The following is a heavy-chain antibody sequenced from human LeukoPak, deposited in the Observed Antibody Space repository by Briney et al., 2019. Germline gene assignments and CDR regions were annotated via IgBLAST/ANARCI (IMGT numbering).Heavy chain of an antibody. CDR1: GFTFSIYA. V-gene: IGHV3-30-3*01. Sequence: GRSLRLSCAASGFTFSIYAMHWVRQAPGKGLEWVAVISYDGSNKYYADSVKGRFTISRDNSKNTLYLQMNSLRAEDTAVYYCAKDLYRVYYFDYWGQGTLVTVSS. CDR3: AKDLYRVYYFDY. D-gene: IGHD2-2*02. CDR2: ISYDGSNK. J-gene: IGHJ4*02.